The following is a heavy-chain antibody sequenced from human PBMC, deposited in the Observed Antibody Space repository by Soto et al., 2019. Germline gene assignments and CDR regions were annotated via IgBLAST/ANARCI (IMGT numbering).Heavy chain of an antibody. CDR1: GFTFSSYG. CDR2: IWYDGSNK. J-gene: IGHJ4*02. V-gene: IGHV3-33*01. D-gene: IGHD7-27*01. Sequence: QVQLVESGGGVVQPGRSLRLSCAASGFTFSSYGMHWVRQAPGKGLEWVAVIWYDGSNKYYADSVKGRFTISRDNSKNTLYLQMNSLRAEDTAVYYCARVLTYYFDYWGQGTLVTVSS. CDR3: ARVLTYYFDY.